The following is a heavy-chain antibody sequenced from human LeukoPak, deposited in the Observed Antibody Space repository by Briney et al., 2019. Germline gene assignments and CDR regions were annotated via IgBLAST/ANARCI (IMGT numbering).Heavy chain of an antibody. D-gene: IGHD5-18*01. V-gene: IGHV4-34*01. CDR1: GGSFSGYY. CDR3: ARVKVRWLHTS. Sequence: SETLSLTCAVYGGSFSGYYWSWIRQPPGKGLEWTGEINHSGSTNYNPSLKSRVTISVDTSKNQFSLKLSSVTAADTAVYYCARVKVRWLHTSWGQGTLVTVSS. CDR2: INHSGST. J-gene: IGHJ5*02.